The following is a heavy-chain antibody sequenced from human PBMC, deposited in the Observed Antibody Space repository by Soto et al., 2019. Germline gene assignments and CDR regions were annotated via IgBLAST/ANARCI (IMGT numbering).Heavy chain of an antibody. Sequence: TFSLTCTVSGGSISSYYVSWIRQSAGKGLEWIGRIDTSGTTNYNPSLKSRVTMSVDASKNHFSLNLSSVTAADTAVYYCARGATVTTLSYGMDVCGPTTTVTVS. CDR2: IDTSGTT. D-gene: IGHD4-17*01. J-gene: IGHJ6*02. CDR1: GGSISSYY. CDR3: ARGATVTTLSYGMDV. V-gene: IGHV4-4*07.